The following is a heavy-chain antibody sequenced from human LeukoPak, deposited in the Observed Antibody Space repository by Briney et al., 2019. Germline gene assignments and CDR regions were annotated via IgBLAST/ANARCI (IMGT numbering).Heavy chain of an antibody. CDR1: GYSFIDYY. J-gene: IGHJ4*02. V-gene: IGHV1-2*02. Sequence: ASVKVSCKTSGYSFIDYYIHWMRQAPGQGLEWMGWINPNSGGTNYAQKFQGRVTMTRDTSISTAYMELSRLRSDDTAMYYCAREAESSWYLNFDYWGQGTLVTVSS. D-gene: IGHD6-13*01. CDR3: AREAESSWYLNFDY. CDR2: INPNSGGT.